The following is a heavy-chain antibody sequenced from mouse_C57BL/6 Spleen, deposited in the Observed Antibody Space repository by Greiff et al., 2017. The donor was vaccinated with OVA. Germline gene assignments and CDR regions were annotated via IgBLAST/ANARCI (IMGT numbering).Heavy chain of an antibody. CDR3: ARNEDVAMDY. Sequence: VKVVESGPGLVQPSQSLSITCTVSGFSLTSYGVHWVRQSPGKGLEWLGVIWSGGSTDYNAAFISRLSISKDNSKSPVFFKMNSLQADDTAIYYCARNEDVAMDYWGQGTSVTVSS. V-gene: IGHV2-2*01. CDR2: IWSGGST. CDR1: GFSLTSYG. J-gene: IGHJ4*01.